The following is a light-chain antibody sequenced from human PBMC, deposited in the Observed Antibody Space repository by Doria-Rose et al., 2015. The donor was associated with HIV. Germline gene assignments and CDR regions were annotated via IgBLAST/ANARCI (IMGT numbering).Light chain of an antibody. V-gene: IGKV3-20*01. CDR2: DGS. CDR3: HQYGTSWT. J-gene: IGKJ1*01. CDR1: QSFSSTY. Sequence: IVMTQSPGTLSLSPGERATLSCRASQSFSSTYLAWYQQKPGQAPSLLIYDGSTRATGIPDRFSASGPGTDFTLTINRLEPEDFALYYCHQYGTSWTFGQGTKVDI.